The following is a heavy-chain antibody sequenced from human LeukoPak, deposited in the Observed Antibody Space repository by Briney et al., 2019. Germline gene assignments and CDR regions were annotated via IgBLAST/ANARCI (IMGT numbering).Heavy chain of an antibody. D-gene: IGHD3-10*01. V-gene: IGHV1-2*06. J-gene: IGHJ4*02. Sequence: ASVKVSCKASGYTFTGYYLHWVRQAPGQGLEWMGRINPNSGGTNYAQKFQGRVTMTRDTSISTAYMELSRLRSDDTAVYYCARVAYYGSGSYFSFWGQGTLVTVSS. CDR3: ARVAYYGSGSYFSF. CDR2: INPNSGGT. CDR1: GYTFTGYY.